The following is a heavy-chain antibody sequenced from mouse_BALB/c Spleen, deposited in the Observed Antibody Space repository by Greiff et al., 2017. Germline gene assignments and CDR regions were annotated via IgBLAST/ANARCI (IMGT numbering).Heavy chain of an antibody. V-gene: IGHV3-2*02. CDR1: GYSITSDYA. Sequence: EVKLMESGPGLVKPSQSLSLTCTVTGYSITSDYAWNWIRQFPGNELEWMGYISYSGSTSYNPSLKSRISITRDTSKNQFFLQLNSVTTEDTATYYCARMMGDYWGQGTSVTVSS. CDR2: ISYSGST. J-gene: IGHJ4*01. D-gene: IGHD2-3*01. CDR3: ARMMGDY.